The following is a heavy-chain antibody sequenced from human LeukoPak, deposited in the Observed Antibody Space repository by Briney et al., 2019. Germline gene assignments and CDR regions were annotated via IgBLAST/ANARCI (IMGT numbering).Heavy chain of an antibody. Sequence: GGSLRLSCAASGFTFDDYGMSWVRQAPGKGLEWVSGINWNGGSTGYADSVKGRFTISRDNAKNSLYLQMNSLRAEDTAVYYCARDSGPGYSSTWYDYWGQGTLVTVSS. CDR2: INWNGGST. V-gene: IGHV3-20*04. J-gene: IGHJ4*02. CDR3: ARDSGPGYSSTWYDY. CDR1: GFTFDDYG. D-gene: IGHD6-13*01.